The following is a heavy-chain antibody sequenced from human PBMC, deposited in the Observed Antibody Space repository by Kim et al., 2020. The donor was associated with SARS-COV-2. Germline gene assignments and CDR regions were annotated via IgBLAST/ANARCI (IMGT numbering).Heavy chain of an antibody. J-gene: IGHJ4*02. D-gene: IGHD3-10*01. CDR1: GFTFSNAW. V-gene: IGHV3-15*01. Sequence: LSLTCATSGFTFSNAWMNWVRQAPGKGLEWVGRIKSKIDGETTYYAAPVKGRFTVSRDDSKNTLYLQMNSLKIEDTGVYYCYDSGNWGQGTRGTVSS. CDR3: YDSGN. CDR2: IKSKIDGETT.